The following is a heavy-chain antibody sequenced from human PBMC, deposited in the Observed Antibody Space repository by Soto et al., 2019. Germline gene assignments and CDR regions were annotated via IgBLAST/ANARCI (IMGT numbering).Heavy chain of an antibody. V-gene: IGHV4-30-4*01. J-gene: IGHJ4*02. CDR2: IYYSGST. Sequence: SETLSLTCTVSGGSISSGDYYWSWIRQPPGKGLEWIGYIYYSGSTYYNPSLKSRVTISVDTSKNQFSLKLSSVTAADTAVYYCARDQDDSSGYYYFDYWGQGTLVTVSS. CDR3: ARDQDDSSGYYYFDY. CDR1: GGSISSGDYY. D-gene: IGHD3-22*01.